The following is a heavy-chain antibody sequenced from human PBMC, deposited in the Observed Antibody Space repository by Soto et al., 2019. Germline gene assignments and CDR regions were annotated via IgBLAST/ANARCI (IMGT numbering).Heavy chain of an antibody. CDR2: IIPIFGTA. CDR3: ATRDYYDSSGYYSGFYYYGMDV. V-gene: IGHV1-69*01. J-gene: IGHJ6*02. CDR1: GGTFSSYA. Sequence: QVQLVQSGAEVKKPGSSVKVSCKASGGTFSSYAISWVRQAPGQGLEWMGGIIPIFGTANYAQKFQGRVTIPADESTSTAYMELSSLRSEDTAVYYCATRDYYDSSGYYSGFYYYGMDVWGQGTTVTVSS. D-gene: IGHD3-22*01.